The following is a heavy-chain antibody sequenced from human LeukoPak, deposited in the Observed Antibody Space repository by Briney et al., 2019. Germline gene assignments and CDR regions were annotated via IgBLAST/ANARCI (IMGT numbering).Heavy chain of an antibody. CDR3: SREYFDWL. Sequence: GGSLRLSCTASGFTSGDYAMSWFRQAPGKGLEWVGFIRSKAFGGTPEHAASVKGRFTISRDDSKSIAYLQMNSLKTEDTAVYYCSREYFDWLWGQGTLVTVS. D-gene: IGHD3-9*01. J-gene: IGHJ1*01. V-gene: IGHV3-49*03. CDR2: IRSKAFGGTP. CDR1: GFTSGDYA.